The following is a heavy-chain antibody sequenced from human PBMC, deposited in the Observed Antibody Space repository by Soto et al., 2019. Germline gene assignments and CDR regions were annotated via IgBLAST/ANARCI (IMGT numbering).Heavy chain of an antibody. J-gene: IGHJ4*02. D-gene: IGHD6-13*01. CDR2: ISGSGGTT. Sequence: EVQLLESGGGLVQPGGSLRLSCAASAFTFSNYAMNWVRQAPGKGLEWVSAISGSGGTTYYADSVKGRFTISRDNSKNTLYLQMNTLRAEDTAVYYCANSHIGAARHGDYWGQGTLVTVSS. CDR1: AFTFSNYA. CDR3: ANSHIGAARHGDY. V-gene: IGHV3-23*01.